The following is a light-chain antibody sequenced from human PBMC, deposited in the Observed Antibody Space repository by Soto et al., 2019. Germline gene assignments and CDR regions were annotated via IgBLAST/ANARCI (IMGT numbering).Light chain of an antibody. Sequence: IQMTQSPSSLSASVGDRVTITCRASQSISSYLNWFQQKPGKAPKLLIYAASSLQTGVPSRFSGSGSGTDFTLTINSLQPEDFATYYCLQHDSFPPTFGQGTRLEIK. CDR2: AAS. J-gene: IGKJ5*01. V-gene: IGKV1-17*01. CDR3: LQHDSFPPT. CDR1: QSISSY.